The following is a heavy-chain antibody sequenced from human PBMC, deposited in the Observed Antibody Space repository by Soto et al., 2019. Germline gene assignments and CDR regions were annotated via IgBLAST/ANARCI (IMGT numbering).Heavy chain of an antibody. CDR3: ARELEPSYFDY. CDR2: ISGGDGNK. D-gene: IGHD1-1*01. J-gene: IGHJ4*02. V-gene: IGHV3-23*01. Sequence: GGSLRLSCAASGFTFSSYAMTWVRQAPGKGLEWVSGISGGDGNKYYADSVTGRFTISRDTSKKTLYLKMNSLKAEPTALYSCARELEPSYFDYWGQGTLVTFSS. CDR1: GFTFSSYA.